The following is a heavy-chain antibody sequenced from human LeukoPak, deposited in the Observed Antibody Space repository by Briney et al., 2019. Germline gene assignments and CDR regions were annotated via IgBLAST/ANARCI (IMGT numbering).Heavy chain of an antibody. CDR3: ARGVILRFLEWLPPLYNWFDP. Sequence: PSETLFLTCAVYGGSFSGYYWSWIRQPPGKGLEWIGEINHSGSTNYNPSLKSRVTISVDTSKNQFSLKLSSVTAADTAVYYCARGVILRFLEWLPPLYNWFDPWGQGTLVTVSS. J-gene: IGHJ5*02. D-gene: IGHD3-3*01. V-gene: IGHV4-34*01. CDR2: INHSGST. CDR1: GGSFSGYY.